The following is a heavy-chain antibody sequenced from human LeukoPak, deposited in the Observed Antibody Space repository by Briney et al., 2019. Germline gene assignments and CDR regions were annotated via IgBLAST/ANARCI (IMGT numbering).Heavy chain of an antibody. V-gene: IGHV3-23*01. J-gene: IGHJ6*03. D-gene: IGHD6-13*01. CDR3: AKEGYSRGYYSYYYMDV. CDR2: ISGTGETT. CDR1: GFSFSSYG. Sequence: GGSLRLSCAASGFSFSSYGMSWVRQAPGKGLEWVSAISGTGETTYYADSVKGRFTISRDNSKNTLYVQMNSLRAEDTAVYYCAKEGYSRGYYSYYYMDVWGKGTTVTVSS.